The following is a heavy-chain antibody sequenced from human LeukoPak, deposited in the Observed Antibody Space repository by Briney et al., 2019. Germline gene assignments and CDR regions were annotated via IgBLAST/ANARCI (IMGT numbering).Heavy chain of an antibody. D-gene: IGHD5-12*01. CDR1: GGSISSSSYY. CDR2: IYYSRST. Sequence: SETLSLTCTVSGGSISSSSYYWGWIRQPPGKGLEWIGSIYYSRSTYYNPSLKSRVTISVDTSKNQFSLKLSSVTAADTAVYYCAREKVATIDYWGQGTLVTVSS. CDR3: AREKVATIDY. V-gene: IGHV4-39*07. J-gene: IGHJ4*02.